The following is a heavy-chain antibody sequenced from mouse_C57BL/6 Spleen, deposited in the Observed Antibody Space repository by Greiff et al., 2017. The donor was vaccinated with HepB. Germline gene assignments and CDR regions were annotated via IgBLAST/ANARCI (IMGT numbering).Heavy chain of an antibody. CDR1: GYSFTGYY. D-gene: IGHD1-1*01. J-gene: IGHJ2*01. CDR2: INPSTGGT. Sequence: VQLQQSGPELVKPGASVKISCKASGYSFTGYYMNWVKQSPEKSLEWIGEINPSTGGTTYNQKFKAKATLTVDKSSSTAYMQLKSLTSEDSAVYYCARGYGSSDDYWGQGTTLTVSS. V-gene: IGHV1-42*01. CDR3: ARGYGSSDDY.